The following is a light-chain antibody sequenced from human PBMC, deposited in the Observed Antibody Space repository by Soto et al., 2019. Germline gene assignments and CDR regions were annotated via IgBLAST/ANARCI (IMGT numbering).Light chain of an antibody. CDR3: SSYSTNSPVV. J-gene: IGLJ2*01. V-gene: IGLV2-14*03. CDR2: DVS. Sequence: QSALTQPASVSGSPGQSITISCTGTSSDVGGYNYVSWYQHHPGKAPKLIIYDVSNRPSGVSNRFSASKSDNTASLTISGLQAEDEADYYCSSYSTNSPVVLGGGTKLTVL. CDR1: SSDVGGYNY.